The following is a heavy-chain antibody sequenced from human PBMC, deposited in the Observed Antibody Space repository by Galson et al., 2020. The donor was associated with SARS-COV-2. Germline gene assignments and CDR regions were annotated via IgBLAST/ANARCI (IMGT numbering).Heavy chain of an antibody. CDR3: ARDSQGGNDYNYLLF. CDR2: INPSGGGT. D-gene: IGHD4-4*01. CDR1: GYTFTSYY. Sequence: GESLKISCKASGYTFTSYYIHWVRQAPGQGLEWMGIINPSGGGTTYAQKFQGRVTMTRDTSTSTGYMELSSLRSEDTAVYYCARDSQGGNDYNYLLFWGQGTLVTVSS. J-gene: IGHJ4*02. V-gene: IGHV1-46*01.